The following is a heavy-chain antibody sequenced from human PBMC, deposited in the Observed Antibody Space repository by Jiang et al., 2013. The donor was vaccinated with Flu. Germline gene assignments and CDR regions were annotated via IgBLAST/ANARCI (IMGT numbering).Heavy chain of an antibody. CDR3: AKKEYDYVWGSSHYYYGMDV. Sequence: QLLESGGGLVKPGGSLRLSCAASGFTFSSYSMNWVRQAPGKGLEWVSSISSSSSYIYYADSVKGRFTISRDNAKNSLYLQMNSLRAEDTAVYYCAKKEYDYVWGSSHYYYGMDVWGKGTTVTVSS. J-gene: IGHJ6*04. V-gene: IGHV3-21*01. D-gene: IGHD3-16*01. CDR2: ISSSSSYI. CDR1: GFTFSSYS.